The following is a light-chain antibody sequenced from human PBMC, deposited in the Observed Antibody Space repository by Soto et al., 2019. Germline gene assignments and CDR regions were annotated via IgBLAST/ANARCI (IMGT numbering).Light chain of an antibody. Sequence: QSALTQPASVSGSPGQSITISCTGTRSDVGAYNFVSWYQQHPGKAPKLMIYEVSNRPSGISNRFSGSKSGNTASLTISGVQAEDEADYYCSSYTTSSTLVFGTGTQLTVL. CDR2: EVS. CDR3: SSYTTSSTLV. V-gene: IGLV2-14*01. CDR1: RSDVGAYNF. J-gene: IGLJ1*01.